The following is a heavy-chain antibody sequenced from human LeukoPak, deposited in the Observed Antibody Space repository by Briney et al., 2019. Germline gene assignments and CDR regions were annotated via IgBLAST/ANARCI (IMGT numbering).Heavy chain of an antibody. J-gene: IGHJ4*02. CDR1: GFTFSSYS. D-gene: IGHD1-1*01. Sequence: PGGSLRLSCVASGFTFSSYSMNWVRQAPGKGLQWVSTINGGDNGDNTYYADSVKGRFTVSRDNSKNTVYLQMNSLRVEDTAVYYCARDGIQLPDTLDYWGLGTLVTVSS. CDR2: INGGDNGDNT. V-gene: IGHV3-23*01. CDR3: ARDGIQLPDTLDY.